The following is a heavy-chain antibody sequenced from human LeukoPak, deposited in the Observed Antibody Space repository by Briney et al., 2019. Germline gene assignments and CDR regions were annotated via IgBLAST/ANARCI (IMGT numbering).Heavy chain of an antibody. CDR2: IKQDGSEK. Sequence: PGGSLRLSCAASGFTFSTYWMTWVRQAPGKGLEWVATIKQDGSEKYYVDSVKGRFTISRDTAKNSLYLEMNSLRAEDTAVYYCARDRNSDFWSGYYTNYFVSWGQGTLVTVSS. J-gene: IGHJ4*02. CDR3: ARDRNSDFWSGYYTNYFVS. V-gene: IGHV3-7*01. D-gene: IGHD3-3*01. CDR1: GFTFSTYW.